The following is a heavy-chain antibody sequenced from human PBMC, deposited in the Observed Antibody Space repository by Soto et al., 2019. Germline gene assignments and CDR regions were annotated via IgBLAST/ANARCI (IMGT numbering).Heavy chain of an antibody. D-gene: IGHD5-12*01. V-gene: IGHV3-11*06. CDR1: GFTFSDYY. Sequence: QVQLVESGGGLVKPGGSLRLSCAASGFTFSDYYMSWIRQAPGKGLEWVSYISSSSSYTNYADSVKGRFTISRDNAKNSLYLQTNSLRAEDTAVYYCARDWWKRASGYDSHYYGMDVWGQGTTVTVSS. J-gene: IGHJ6*02. CDR2: ISSSSSYT. CDR3: ARDWWKRASGYDSHYYGMDV.